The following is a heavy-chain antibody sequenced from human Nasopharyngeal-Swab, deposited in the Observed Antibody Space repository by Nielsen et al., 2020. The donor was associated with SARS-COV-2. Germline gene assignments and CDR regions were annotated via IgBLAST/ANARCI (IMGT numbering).Heavy chain of an antibody. CDR2: IIPIFGTA. Sequence: SVKVSCKASGGTFSSYAISWVRQAPGQGLEWMGGIIPIFGTANYAQKFQGRVTITADESTSTAYMELSSLRSEDTAVYYCAGTGPEGYDSSGYRVGGHLYYYYYGMDVWGQGTTVTVSS. J-gene: IGHJ6*02. CDR3: AGTGPEGYDSSGYRVGGHLYYYYYGMDV. D-gene: IGHD3-22*01. CDR1: GGTFSSYA. V-gene: IGHV1-69*13.